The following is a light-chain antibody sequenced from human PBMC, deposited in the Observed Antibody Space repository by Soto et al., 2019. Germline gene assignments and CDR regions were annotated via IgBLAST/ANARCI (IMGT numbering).Light chain of an antibody. Sequence: QSALTQPASVSGSPGQSITISCTVTSSDVGGYNYVSWYQQHPGKAPKLMIYDVSNRPSGVSNRFSGSKSGNTASLTISVLPAEDEADYCCSSYTSSSTLYVFGTGNKLTVL. CDR2: DVS. V-gene: IGLV2-14*01. CDR3: SSYTSSSTLYV. J-gene: IGLJ1*01. CDR1: SSDVGGYNY.